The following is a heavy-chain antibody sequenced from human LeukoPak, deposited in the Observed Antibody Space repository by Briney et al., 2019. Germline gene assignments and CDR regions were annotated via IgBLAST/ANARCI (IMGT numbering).Heavy chain of an antibody. J-gene: IGHJ4*02. Sequence: GGSLRLSCAASGFTFSSYAMHWVRQAPGKGLEWVAFISNNGRDKNYADSVQGRFTISRDNSKNTLYLQMNSLRAEDTAVFYCVRDDRGYSGYHFDCWGQGTLVTVSS. CDR1: GFTFSSYA. CDR3: VRDDRGYSGYHFDC. D-gene: IGHD5-12*01. V-gene: IGHV3-30*04. CDR2: ISNNGRDK.